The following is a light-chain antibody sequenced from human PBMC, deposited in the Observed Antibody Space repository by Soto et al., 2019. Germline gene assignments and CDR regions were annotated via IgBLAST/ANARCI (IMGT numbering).Light chain of an antibody. CDR2: GAS. CDR3: QQYNSWPPT. V-gene: IGKV3-15*01. J-gene: IGKJ1*01. Sequence: TQSPATLSVSPGDRATLSCRASQSVGSSLAWYQQKRGQPPRLLIYGASSRESGVPDRFSGSGSGTEFVLTVTSLQSDASAVYSCQQYNSWPPTFGQGTRVEIK. CDR1: QSVGSS.